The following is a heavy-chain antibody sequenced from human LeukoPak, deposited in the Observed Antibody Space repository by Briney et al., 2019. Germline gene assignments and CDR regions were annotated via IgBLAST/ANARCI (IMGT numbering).Heavy chain of an antibody. D-gene: IGHD6-13*01. CDR2: INANTGVT. Sequence: ASVKVSCKTSGFTFTGHYMHWLRQAPGQGLEWMGWINANTGVTHYAVKFQGRVTITRDTSISTVYMDLSSLQSDDTAVYYCARGGIAAANWFDPWGQGTLVTVSS. CDR1: GFTFTGHY. CDR3: ARGGIAAANWFDP. V-gene: IGHV1-2*02. J-gene: IGHJ5*02.